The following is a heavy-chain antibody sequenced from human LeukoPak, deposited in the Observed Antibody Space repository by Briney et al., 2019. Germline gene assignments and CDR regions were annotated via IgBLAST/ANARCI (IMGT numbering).Heavy chain of an antibody. D-gene: IGHD3-22*01. CDR2: IYYSGST. CDR1: GGSFSGYY. Sequence: SETLSLTCAVYGGSFSGYYWSWIRQPPGKGLEWIGSIYYSGSTYYNPSLKSRVTISVDTSKNQFSLKLSSVTAADTAVYYCARGITMIVVVITTSDYFDYWGQGTLVTVSS. CDR3: ARGITMIVVVITTSDYFDY. V-gene: IGHV4-34*01. J-gene: IGHJ4*02.